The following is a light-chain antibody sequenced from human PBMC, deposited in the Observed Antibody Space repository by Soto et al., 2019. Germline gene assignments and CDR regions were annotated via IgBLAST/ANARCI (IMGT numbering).Light chain of an antibody. CDR2: DAS. CDR3: QQRSNWPPIT. Sequence: EIVLTHSPATLSLSPGERATLSFSSSQIVSSYLALYQQKPGQAPRLLISDASNRATGIPARFSGSGSGTDFTLTISSLEPEDFAVYYCQQRSNWPPITFGQGTRLEI. V-gene: IGKV3-11*01. J-gene: IGKJ5*01. CDR1: QIVSSY.